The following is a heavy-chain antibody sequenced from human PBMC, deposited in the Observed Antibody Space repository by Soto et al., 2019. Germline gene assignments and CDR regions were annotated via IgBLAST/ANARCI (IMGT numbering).Heavy chain of an antibody. CDR2: IIPIFGTA. CDR1: GGTFSSYA. Sequence: QVQLVQSGAEVKKPGSSVKVSCKASGGTFSSYAISWVRQTPGQGLEWMGGIIPIFGTADYAQKFQGRVTITADDFTSTAYMELSSLRSEDTAVYYCARHLGGNHYYYGMDVWGQGTTVTVSS. V-gene: IGHV1-69*12. D-gene: IGHD3-16*01. CDR3: ARHLGGNHYYYGMDV. J-gene: IGHJ6*02.